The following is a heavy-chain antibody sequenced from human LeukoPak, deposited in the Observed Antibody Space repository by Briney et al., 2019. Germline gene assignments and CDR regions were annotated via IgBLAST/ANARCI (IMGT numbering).Heavy chain of an antibody. Sequence: GGSLGLSCAASGFTFSSYAMSWVRQAPGKGLEWVSAISGSGGSTYYADSVKGRFTISRDNSKNTLYLQMNSLRAEDTAVYYCAKADGVIVVVPAATNWGQGTLVTVSS. V-gene: IGHV3-23*01. D-gene: IGHD2-2*01. CDR1: GFTFSSYA. J-gene: IGHJ4*02. CDR2: ISGSGGST. CDR3: AKADGVIVVVPAATN.